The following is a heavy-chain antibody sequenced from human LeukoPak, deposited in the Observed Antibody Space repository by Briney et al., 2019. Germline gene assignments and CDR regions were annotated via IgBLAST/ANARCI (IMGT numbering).Heavy chain of an antibody. CDR2: ISYDGSNK. V-gene: IGHV3-30-3*01. J-gene: IGHJ4*02. D-gene: IGHD5-18*01. CDR3: ARTVDTAMYY. CDR1: GFTLSSYA. Sequence: PGGSLRLSCAASGFTLSSYAMHWVRQAPGKGLEWVAVISYDGSNKYYADSVKGRFTISRDNSKDTLYLQMNSLRAEDTAVYYCARTVDTAMYYWGQGTLVTVSS.